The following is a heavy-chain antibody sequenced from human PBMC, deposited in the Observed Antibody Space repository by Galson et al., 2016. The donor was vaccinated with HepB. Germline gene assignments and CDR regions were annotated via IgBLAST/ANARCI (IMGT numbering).Heavy chain of an antibody. D-gene: IGHD1-1*01. Sequence: SLRLSCAASGFTFSSYSMNWVRQAPGKGLEWVSYISSGSSTTFYADSVKGRFTISRDRGKNSLFLQMNSLREEDTAVYYCARGNNWNDASPWGHYYYGMDVWGQGTTVTVSS. J-gene: IGHJ6*02. CDR2: ISSGSSTT. CDR3: ARGNNWNDASPWGHYYYGMDV. CDR1: GFTFSSYS. V-gene: IGHV3-48*02.